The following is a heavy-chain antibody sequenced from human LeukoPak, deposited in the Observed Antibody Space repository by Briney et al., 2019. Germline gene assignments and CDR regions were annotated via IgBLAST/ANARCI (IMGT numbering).Heavy chain of an antibody. V-gene: IGHV4-61*02. CDR1: GGSISSGSYY. J-gene: IGHJ4*02. CDR3: ARGSVTTVTTRSYYFDY. CDR2: IYTSGST. Sequence: SETLSLTCTVSGGSISSGSYYWSWIRQPAGKGLEWIGRIYTSGSTNYNPSLKSRVTISVDTSKNQFSLKLSSVTAADTAVYYCARGSVTTVTTRSYYFDYWGQGTLVTVSS. D-gene: IGHD4-17*01.